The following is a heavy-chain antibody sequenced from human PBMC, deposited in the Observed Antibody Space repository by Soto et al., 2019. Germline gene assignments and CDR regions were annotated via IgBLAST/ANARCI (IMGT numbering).Heavy chain of an antibody. CDR2: IRGNNGDT. V-gene: IGHV3-23*01. CDR1: GFTFSFCA. J-gene: IGHJ4*02. Sequence: EVQLLESGGGLVQPGGSLRLSCAASGFTFSFCAMSWVRQAPGKGLEWVSSIRGNNGDTYYADSVKGRFTISRDNSKNTLYLQMNSLRVEDTAVYYCAKGHSDSYSYFDYWGQGALVTVSS. CDR3: AKGHSDSYSYFDY. D-gene: IGHD3-22*01.